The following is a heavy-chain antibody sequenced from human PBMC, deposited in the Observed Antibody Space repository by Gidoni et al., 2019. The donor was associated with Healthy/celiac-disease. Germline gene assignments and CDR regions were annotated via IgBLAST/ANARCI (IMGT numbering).Heavy chain of an antibody. CDR2: ISAYNGNT. CDR1: CYTFTSYG. D-gene: IGHD4-17*01. CDR3: ARDTVTNSDTSFDY. V-gene: IGHV1-18*01. J-gene: IGHJ4*02. Sequence: QVQLVQSGAAVKKPGASLKVSCKASCYTFTSYGISWVRQAPGQGLEWLGWISAYNGNTNYAQKLQGRVTMTTDTSTSTAYMELRSLRSDDTAVYYCARDTVTNSDTSFDYWGQGTLVTVSS.